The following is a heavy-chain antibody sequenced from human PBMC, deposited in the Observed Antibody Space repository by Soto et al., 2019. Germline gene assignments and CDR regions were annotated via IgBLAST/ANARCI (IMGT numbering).Heavy chain of an antibody. J-gene: IGHJ4*02. CDR1: GFTFSSYA. CDR3: AKDWYDYIWGSDRSEHVEFFY. V-gene: IGHV3-23*01. CDR2: ISGSGGST. D-gene: IGHD3-16*02. Sequence: EVQLLESGGGLVQPGGSLRLSCAASGFTFSSYAMSWVRQAPGKGLEWVSAISGSGGSTYYADSVKGRFTISRDNSKNTLYLQMNSLRAEDTAVYYCAKDWYDYIWGSDRSEHVEFFYWGQGTLVTVSS.